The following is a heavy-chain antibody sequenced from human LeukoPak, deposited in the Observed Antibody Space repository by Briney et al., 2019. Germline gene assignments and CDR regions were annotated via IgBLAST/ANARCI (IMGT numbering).Heavy chain of an antibody. Sequence: GGSLRLSCAASRFTFSSYAMSWVRQAPGKGLEWVSAISGSGGSTYYADSVKGRFTISRDNSKNTLYLQMNSLRAEDTAVYYCATGGTMGVIHFDCWGQGTLVTVSS. V-gene: IGHV3-23*01. CDR3: ATGGTMGVIHFDC. CDR1: RFTFSSYA. CDR2: ISGSGGST. J-gene: IGHJ4*02. D-gene: IGHD3-16*02.